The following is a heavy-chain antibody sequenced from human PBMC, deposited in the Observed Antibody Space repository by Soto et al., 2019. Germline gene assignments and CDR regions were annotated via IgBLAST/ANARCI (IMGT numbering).Heavy chain of an antibody. CDR2: FDPEDGET. CDR3: ATGRRGYSYGPFDY. D-gene: IGHD5-18*01. V-gene: IGHV1-24*01. CDR1: GYTLIELS. Sequence: ASVKVSCKVSGYTLIELSMHWVRQAPGKGLEWMGGFDPEDGETIYAQKFQGRGTMTEDTSTDTAYMELSSLRSEDTAVYYCATGRRGYSYGPFDYWGQGTLVTVSS. J-gene: IGHJ4*02.